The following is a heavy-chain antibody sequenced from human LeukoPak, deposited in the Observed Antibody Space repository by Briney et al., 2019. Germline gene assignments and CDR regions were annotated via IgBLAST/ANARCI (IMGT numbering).Heavy chain of an antibody. J-gene: IGHJ4*02. CDR3: AKADYASGTYGAFDY. D-gene: IGHD3-10*01. CDR2: ISSSSSYI. CDR1: GFTFSSYS. Sequence: PGRSLRLSCAASGFTFSSYSMNWVRQAPGKGLEWVSSISSSSSYIYYADSVKGRFTISRDNAKNSLYLQMNSLRAEDTAVYYCAKADYASGTYGAFDYWGQGTLVTVSS. V-gene: IGHV3-21*04.